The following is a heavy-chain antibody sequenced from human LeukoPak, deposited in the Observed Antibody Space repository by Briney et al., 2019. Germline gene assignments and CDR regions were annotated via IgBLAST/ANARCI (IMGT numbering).Heavy chain of an antibody. CDR2: INPNSGGT. CDR3: ARDGTGVYNLVQY. V-gene: IGHV1-2*02. J-gene: IGHJ4*02. CDR1: GYTFTGYY. D-gene: IGHD5-24*01. Sequence: GASVKVSCKASGYTFTGYYMHWVRQAPGQGLEWMGWINPNSGGTNYAQKFQGRVTMTRDTSISAVYMELSRLRSDDTAVYYCARDGTGVYNLVQYWGQGTLVTVFS.